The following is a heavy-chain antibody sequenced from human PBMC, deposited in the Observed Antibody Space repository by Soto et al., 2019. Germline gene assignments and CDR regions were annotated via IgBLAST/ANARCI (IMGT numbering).Heavy chain of an antibody. CDR3: VKGGTNFAY. J-gene: IGHJ4*02. V-gene: IGHV3-7*05. CDR2: IKEDVSEK. D-gene: IGHD1-7*01. Sequence: GGSLRLSCAASGFTFSSYGMHWVRQAPGKGLEWVANIKEDVSEKYSVDSVKGRFTISRDNAENSLYLQMNSLRAEDTAVYYCVKGGTNFAYWGQGIMVTVSS. CDR1: GFTFSSYG.